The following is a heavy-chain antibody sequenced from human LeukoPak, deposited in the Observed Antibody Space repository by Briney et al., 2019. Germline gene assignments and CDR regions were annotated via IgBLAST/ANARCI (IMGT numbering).Heavy chain of an antibody. CDR1: GYIFSDYY. J-gene: IGHJ4*02. CDR2: INPHNGVT. V-gene: IGHV1-2*02. CDR3: AREGLWFGEN. Sequence: ASVKVSCKGSGYIFSDYYMHWVRQTPGQGLEWMGWINPHNGVTHYTQKFQDRVTMTRDKTISTAYMELSRLTSDDTAVYFCAREGLWFGENWGQGTLVTVSS. D-gene: IGHD3-10*01.